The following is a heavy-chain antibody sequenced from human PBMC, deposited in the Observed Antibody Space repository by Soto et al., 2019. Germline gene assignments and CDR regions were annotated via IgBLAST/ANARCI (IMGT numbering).Heavy chain of an antibody. Sequence: EVQLLESGGGLVQPGGSLRLSCAASGFTFSSYAMSWVRQAPGKGLEWVSAISGSGGSTYYADSVKGRFTISRDNSKNTLYLQMNSLRAEDTAVYYCAKDSITGTLGHRWFDYWDQGTLVTVSS. CDR3: AKDSITGTLGHRWFDY. CDR1: GFTFSSYA. J-gene: IGHJ4*02. CDR2: ISGSGGST. V-gene: IGHV3-23*01. D-gene: IGHD1-7*01.